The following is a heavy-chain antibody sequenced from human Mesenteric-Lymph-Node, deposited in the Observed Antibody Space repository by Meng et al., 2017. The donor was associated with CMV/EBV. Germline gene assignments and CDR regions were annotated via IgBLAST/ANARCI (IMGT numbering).Heavy chain of an antibody. Sequence: GESLKISCAASGFTFSSYPMSWVRQTPGKGLEWVSYISYSGSTIYYADSVKGRCTISRDNAKNTLYLEMNSLRAEDTAVYYCARDTRYAFWSAYVKRGNAFDIWGQGTMVTVSS. V-gene: IGHV3-48*04. CDR1: GFTFSSYP. CDR3: ARDTRYAFWSAYVKRGNAFDI. J-gene: IGHJ3*02. CDR2: ISYSGSTI. D-gene: IGHD3-3*01.